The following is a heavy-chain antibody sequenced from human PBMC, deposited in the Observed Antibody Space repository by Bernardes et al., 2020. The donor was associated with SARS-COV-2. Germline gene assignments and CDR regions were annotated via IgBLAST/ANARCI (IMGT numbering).Heavy chain of an antibody. Sequence: GGSLRLSCAASGFTFSSYGMHWVRQAPGKGLEWVAVIWYDGSNKYYADSVKGRFTISRDNSKNTLYLQMNSLRAEDTAVYYCARGPHSGYDPRDYYYYYGMDVWGQGTTVTVSS. CDR2: IWYDGSNK. V-gene: IGHV3-33*01. J-gene: IGHJ6*02. CDR1: GFTFSSYG. CDR3: ARGPHSGYDPRDYYYYYGMDV. D-gene: IGHD5-12*01.